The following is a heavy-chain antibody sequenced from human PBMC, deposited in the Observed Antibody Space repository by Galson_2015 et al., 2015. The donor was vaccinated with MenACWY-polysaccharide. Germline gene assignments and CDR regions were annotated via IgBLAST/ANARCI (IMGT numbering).Heavy chain of an antibody. CDR3: AREAEYCSSSSCSYYYYGMDV. CDR1: GFTFSSYW. CDR2: IKQDGSEK. D-gene: IGHD2-2*01. Sequence: SLRLSCAASGFTFSSYWMSWVRQAPGKGLEWVANIKQDGSEKYYVDSVKGRFTISRDNAKNSLYPQMNSLRAEDTAVYYCAREAEYCSSSSCSYYYYGMDVWGQGTTVTVSS. V-gene: IGHV3-7*01. J-gene: IGHJ6*02.